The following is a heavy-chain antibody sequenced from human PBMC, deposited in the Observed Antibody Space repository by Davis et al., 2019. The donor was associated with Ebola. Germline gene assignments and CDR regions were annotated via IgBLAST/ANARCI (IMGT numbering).Heavy chain of an antibody. D-gene: IGHD3-10*01. J-gene: IGHJ2*01. V-gene: IGHV3-30*18. CDR3: AKEAYVSGTYYGYFDF. CDR2: ISKDGTKI. Sequence: GESLKISCAASGFPFSSYGFHWVRQAPGKGLEWVAVISKDGTKIYYADSVKGRFTISRDNSKNTLYLQMNSLRVEDTAVYYCAKEAYVSGTYYGYFDFWGRGTLVTVSS. CDR1: GFPFSSYG.